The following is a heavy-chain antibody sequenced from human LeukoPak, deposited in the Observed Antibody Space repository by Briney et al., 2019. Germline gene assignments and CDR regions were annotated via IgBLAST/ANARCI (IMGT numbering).Heavy chain of an antibody. CDR2: IYHSGST. Sequence: SETLSLTCAVSAYSISSGYYWGWIRQPPGNGLERTGSIYHSGSTYYNPSLKSRVTISVDTSKNQFSLKLSSVTAADTAVYYCASGYGSGSYRYYYGMDVWGKGTTVTVSS. CDR3: ASGYGSGSYRYYYGMDV. V-gene: IGHV4-38-2*01. CDR1: AYSISSGYY. D-gene: IGHD3-10*01. J-gene: IGHJ6*04.